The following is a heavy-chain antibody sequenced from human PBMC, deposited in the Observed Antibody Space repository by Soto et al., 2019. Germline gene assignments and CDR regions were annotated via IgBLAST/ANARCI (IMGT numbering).Heavy chain of an antibody. J-gene: IGHJ6*02. Sequence: GGSLRLSCAASGFTFSSYAMHWVRQAPGKGLEWVAVISYDGSNKYYADSVKGRFTISRDNSKNTLYLQMNSLRAEDTAVYYCARDYYCSGGSCYRFSYYGMDVWGQGTTVTVSS. D-gene: IGHD2-15*01. CDR2: ISYDGSNK. CDR3: ARDYYCSGGSCYRFSYYGMDV. CDR1: GFTFSSYA. V-gene: IGHV3-30-3*01.